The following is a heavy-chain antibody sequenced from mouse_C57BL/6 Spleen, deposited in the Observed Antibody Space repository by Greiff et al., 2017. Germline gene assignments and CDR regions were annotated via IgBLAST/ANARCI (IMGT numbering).Heavy chain of an antibody. CDR3: TRYYYGGGFDD. CDR2: IRYDGSN. Sequence: VQLQQSGPGLVKPSPSLSLTCSVTGYSITSGYYWNWIRQLPGNKLEWMGYIRYDGSNNYNPSLKNRISITRDTSKNPVFLKLNSLTSEDTATYYGTRYYYGGGFDDWGQGTTLTVSS. CDR1: GYSITSGYY. V-gene: IGHV3-6*01. D-gene: IGHD1-1*02. J-gene: IGHJ2*01.